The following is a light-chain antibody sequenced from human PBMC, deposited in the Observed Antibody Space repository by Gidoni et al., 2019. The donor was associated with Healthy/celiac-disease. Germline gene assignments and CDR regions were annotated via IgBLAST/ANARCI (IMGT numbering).Light chain of an antibody. CDR3: QQLNSYPS. Sequence: DIQLTQSPSFLSASVGDRVTITCWASQGISSYLAWYQQKPGKAPKLLIYAASTLQSGAPSRFSGSGSGTEFTLTISSLQPEDFATYYCQQLNSYPSFXGXTKVEIK. J-gene: IGKJ4*01. CDR2: AAS. CDR1: QGISSY. V-gene: IGKV1-9*01.